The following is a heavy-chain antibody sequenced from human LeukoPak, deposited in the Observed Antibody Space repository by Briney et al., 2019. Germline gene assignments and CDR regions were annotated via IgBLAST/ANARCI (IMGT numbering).Heavy chain of an antibody. CDR1: GFTFSSYS. J-gene: IGHJ6*04. Sequence: AGGSLRLSCAASGFTFSSYSMNWVRQAPGKGLEWVSSISSSSSYIYYADSVKGRFTISRDNAKNSLYLQMNSLRAEDTAVYYCARDPMVYAIFQRTDVWGKGTTVTVSS. CDR3: ARDPMVYAIFQRTDV. V-gene: IGHV3-21*01. CDR2: ISSSSSYI. D-gene: IGHD2-8*01.